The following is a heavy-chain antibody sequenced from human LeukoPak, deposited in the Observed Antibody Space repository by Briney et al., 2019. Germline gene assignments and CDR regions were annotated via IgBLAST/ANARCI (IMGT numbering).Heavy chain of an antibody. CDR3: ARGVAGYGPYDY. D-gene: IGHD5-12*01. V-gene: IGHV4-59*01. J-gene: IGHJ4*02. Sequence: SETLSLTCTVSGVSISSYYWSWIRQPPGKGLEWIGYMYYSGSTNYNPSLKSRVTISLDTPKNQFSLRLNSVTAADTAVYYCARGVAGYGPYDYWGQGTLVTVSS. CDR1: GVSISSYY. CDR2: MYYSGST.